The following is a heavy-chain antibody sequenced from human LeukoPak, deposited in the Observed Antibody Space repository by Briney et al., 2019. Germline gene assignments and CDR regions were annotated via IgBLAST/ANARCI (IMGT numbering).Heavy chain of an antibody. CDR2: INTDGSST. V-gene: IGHV3-74*01. J-gene: IGHJ6*03. Sequence: GGSLRLSCAASGFTFSSYWMHWVRQAPGKGLVWVSRINTDGSSTSYADSVKGRFTISRDNAKNTLYLQMNSLRAEDTAVYYCARDGERGNYQIYYYYYMDVWGKGATVTVSS. CDR3: ARDGERGNYQIYYYYYMDV. D-gene: IGHD4-11*01. CDR1: GFTFSSYW.